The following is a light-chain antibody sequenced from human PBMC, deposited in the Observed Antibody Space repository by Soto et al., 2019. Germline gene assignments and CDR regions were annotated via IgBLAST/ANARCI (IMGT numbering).Light chain of an antibody. Sequence: EIVLTQSPGTLSLSPGERATLSCRASQSVSSNYLAWYQQTPGQAPRLVIYGASSRATGIPDRFSGSGSGTDFTLTISRLEPEDFAVYYCQQYGSSPPLTFGGGTKVEI. CDR1: QSVSSNY. CDR2: GAS. J-gene: IGKJ4*01. V-gene: IGKV3-20*01. CDR3: QQYGSSPPLT.